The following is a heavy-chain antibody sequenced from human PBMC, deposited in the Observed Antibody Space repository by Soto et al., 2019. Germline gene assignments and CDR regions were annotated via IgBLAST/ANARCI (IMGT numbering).Heavy chain of an antibody. CDR2: TYWDDDD. V-gene: IGHV2-5*04. CDR3: VRQDPRGRYFEY. J-gene: IGHJ4*02. CDR1: GFSLTADGVG. D-gene: IGHD3-10*01. Sequence: QITLKESGPPLVKPTQTLTLTCSVSGFSLTADGVGVGWVRQPPGKALEWLTLTYWDDDDRYSRSLMSSLTPTRDTPRNQVGPTMTHVNPVDTGTYYRVRQDPRGRYFEYRGQGILVTVSS.